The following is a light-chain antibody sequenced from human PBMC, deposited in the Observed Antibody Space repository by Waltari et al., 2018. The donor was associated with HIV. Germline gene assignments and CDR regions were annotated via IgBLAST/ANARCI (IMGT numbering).Light chain of an antibody. CDR2: GAS. CDR3: QQSHLTPTA. CDR1: QSIGNY. Sequence: DIQITQSTPHWSASVGARATILCRSSQSIGNYLNWYVHKPGTAPKLLIYGASSLQSGVPSRFSGSGSGTDFALTISSLQPEDFATYYCQQSHLTPTAFGQGTKLEI. J-gene: IGKJ2*01. V-gene: IGKV1-39*01.